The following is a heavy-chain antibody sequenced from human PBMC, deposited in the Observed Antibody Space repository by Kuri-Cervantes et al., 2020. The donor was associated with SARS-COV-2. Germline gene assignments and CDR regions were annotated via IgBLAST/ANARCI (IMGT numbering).Heavy chain of an antibody. V-gene: IGHV3-30*02. CDR1: GFTFSSYG. CDR3: ARDRHITIFGVVMGIQSAYYYYYMDV. D-gene: IGHD3-3*01. Sequence: GGSLRLSCAASGFTFSSYGMHWVRQAPGKGLEWVAFIRYDGSNKYYADSVKGRFTISRDNSKNTLYLQMNSLRAEDTAVYYCARDRHITIFGVVMGIQSAYYYYYMDVRGKGTTVTVSS. J-gene: IGHJ6*03. CDR2: IRYDGSNK.